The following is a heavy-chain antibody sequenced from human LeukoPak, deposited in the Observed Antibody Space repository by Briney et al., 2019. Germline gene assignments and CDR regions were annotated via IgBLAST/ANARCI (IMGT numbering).Heavy chain of an antibody. V-gene: IGHV3-53*05. CDR1: GFTIGKSD. CDR2: VYTGGRT. CDR3: ARGSMSGTGLPFDY. D-gene: IGHD3-9*01. Sequence: SGGSLRLSCATSGFTIGKSDMAWVRQAPGKGLEWVSIVYTGGRTFHADSVKGRFTMSRDQSKNTVGLQMNSLRSEDTALYYCARGSMSGTGLPFDYWGQGTQVTVSS. J-gene: IGHJ4*02.